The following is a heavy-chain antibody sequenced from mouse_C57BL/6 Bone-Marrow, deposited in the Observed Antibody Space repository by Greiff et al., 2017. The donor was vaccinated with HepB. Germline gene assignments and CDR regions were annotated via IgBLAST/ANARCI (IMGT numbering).Heavy chain of an antibody. CDR3: AREDYSNLAWFAY. Sequence: EVQRVESGGGLVKPGGSLKLSCAASGFTFSSYAMSWVRQTPEKRLEWVATISDGGSYTYYPDNVKGRFTISRDNAKNNLYLQMSHLKSEDTAMYYCAREDYSNLAWFAYWGQGTVVTVSA. J-gene: IGHJ3*01. CDR2: ISDGGSYT. D-gene: IGHD2-5*01. V-gene: IGHV5-4*01. CDR1: GFTFSSYA.